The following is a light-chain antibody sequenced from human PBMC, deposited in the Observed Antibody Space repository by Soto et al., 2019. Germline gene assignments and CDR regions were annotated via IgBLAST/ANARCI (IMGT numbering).Light chain of an antibody. CDR1: QSVSSSY. CDR3: QHRMNWPLT. V-gene: IGKV3-11*01. J-gene: IGKJ5*01. CDR2: DAS. Sequence: EIVMTHSPATLSVSPWEIATLSCRASQSVSSSYLAWYQQKPGQVPRLLIYDASNRATGIPARFSGSGSETDFTLTISSLEPEDFAVYYCQHRMNWPLTFGQGTRLEIK.